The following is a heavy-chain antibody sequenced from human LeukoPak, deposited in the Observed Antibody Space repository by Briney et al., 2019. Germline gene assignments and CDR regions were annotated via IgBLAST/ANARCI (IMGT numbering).Heavy chain of an antibody. J-gene: IGHJ1*01. V-gene: IGHV3-30*18. CDR3: AKGPETGWYEYFQH. D-gene: IGHD6-19*01. CDR2: ISCDGSHK. Sequence: QPARSLRLSCAASGFTFSSYGMHWVRQAPGKGLEWVAVISCDGSHKYYADSVKGRFTISRDNSKNTLYLQMNSLRAEDTAVYYCAKGPETGWYEYFQHWGQGTLVTVSS. CDR1: GFTFSSYG.